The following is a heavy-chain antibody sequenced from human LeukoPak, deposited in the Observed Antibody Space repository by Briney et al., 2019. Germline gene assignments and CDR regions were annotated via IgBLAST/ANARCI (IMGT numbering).Heavy chain of an antibody. J-gene: IGHJ5*02. CDR3: ARGQAYRRYNWNYNWFDP. Sequence: SVKVSCKASGGTFSSYAISWVRQAPGQGLEWMGRIIPILGIANYAQKFQRRVTITADKSTSTAYMELSSLRSEDTAVYYCARGQAYRRYNWNYNWFDPWGQGTLVTVSS. CDR1: GGTFSSYA. D-gene: IGHD1-7*01. CDR2: IIPILGIA. V-gene: IGHV1-69*04.